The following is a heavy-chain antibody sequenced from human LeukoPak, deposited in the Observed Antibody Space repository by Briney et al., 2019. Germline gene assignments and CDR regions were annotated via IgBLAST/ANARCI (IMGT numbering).Heavy chain of an antibody. V-gene: IGHV4-4*02. D-gene: IGHD6-19*01. CDR3: ARGMYSSGWSSPWFDP. CDR1: GGSISSSNR. J-gene: IGHJ5*02. CDR2: IYHSGST. Sequence: SETLSLTCAVSGGSISSSNRWSWVRPPPGKGLEWIGEIYHSGSTNYNPSVKSRVTVSGEKSKNKLSVKLSCVSAGDTAGYYCARGMYSSGWSSPWFDPWGQGTLVTVSS.